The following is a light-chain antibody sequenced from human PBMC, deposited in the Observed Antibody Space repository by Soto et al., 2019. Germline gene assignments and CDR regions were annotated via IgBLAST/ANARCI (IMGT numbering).Light chain of an antibody. J-gene: IGKJ2*01. V-gene: IGKV1-39*01. CDR3: QQSYYAPYT. CDR2: SAA. CDR1: QNIGTS. Sequence: DIQMTQSPSSLSVSIGDSITITCRASQNIGTSLNWYQMKLGRAPKLLIYSAATLQSGAPSRLSGGGSGTDFTLTIKNLQPDDFATYSCQQSYYAPYTFGLGTMLEIK.